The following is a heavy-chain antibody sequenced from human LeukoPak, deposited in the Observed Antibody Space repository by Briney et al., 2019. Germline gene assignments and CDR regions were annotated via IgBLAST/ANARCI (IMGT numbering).Heavy chain of an antibody. CDR2: IYSGGST. J-gene: IGHJ4*02. V-gene: IGHV3-66*01. Sequence: PGGSLRLSCAASGFTVGTNSMSWVRQSPGKGLEWVSVIYSGGSTYYADSVKGRFTISRDNSKNTPYLQVNSLRAEDTAVYYCARVRGVTAHFYDYWGQGTLVTVSS. CDR3: ARVRGVTAHFYDY. CDR1: GFTVGTNS. D-gene: IGHD3-10*01.